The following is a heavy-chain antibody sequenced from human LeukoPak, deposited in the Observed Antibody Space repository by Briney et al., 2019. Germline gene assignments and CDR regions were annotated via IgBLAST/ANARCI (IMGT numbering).Heavy chain of an antibody. D-gene: IGHD2-21*01. CDR1: GFTLSSYA. Sequence: GGSLRLSCAASGFTLSSYAMSWVRQAPGKGLEWVFAISDSGNTYHADSVKGRFTISRDSSKNTLFLQMNRLRPEDAAVYYCAKAPVTTCRGAYCYPFDYWGQGTLVTVSS. CDR3: AKAPVTTCRGAYCYPFDY. V-gene: IGHV3-23*01. CDR2: ISDSGNT. J-gene: IGHJ4*02.